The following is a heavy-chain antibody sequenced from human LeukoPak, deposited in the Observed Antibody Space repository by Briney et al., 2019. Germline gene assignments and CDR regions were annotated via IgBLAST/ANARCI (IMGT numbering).Heavy chain of an antibody. J-gene: IGHJ4*02. Sequence: SGGSLRLSRAASGFIVTGYYMSWVRQAPGKGLEWVSLIYPGSDTHYADSVKGRFIISRDNSKNTLYLQMNSLRVEDTAVYYCARVMGESALYDPFDYWGQGTLVTVSS. CDR1: GFIVTGYY. CDR2: IYPGSDT. D-gene: IGHD3-16*02. CDR3: ARVMGESALYDPFDY. V-gene: IGHV3-53*01.